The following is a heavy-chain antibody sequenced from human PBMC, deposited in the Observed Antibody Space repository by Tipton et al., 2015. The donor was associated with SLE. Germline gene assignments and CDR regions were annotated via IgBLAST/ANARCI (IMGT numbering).Heavy chain of an antibody. Sequence: TLSLTCTVSGGSISSYYWSWIRQPAGKGLEWIGCIYTNGSTIYNPSLKSRVTMSVDTSKNQFSLNLSSVTAADTAVYYCARDGEMTTMEVWGQGTTVTVSS. D-gene: IGHD5-24*01. V-gene: IGHV4-4*07. CDR2: IYTNGST. J-gene: IGHJ6*02. CDR3: ARDGEMTTMEV. CDR1: GGSISSYY.